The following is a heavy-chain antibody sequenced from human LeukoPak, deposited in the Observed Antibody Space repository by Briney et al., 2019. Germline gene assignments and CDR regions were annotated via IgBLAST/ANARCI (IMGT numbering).Heavy chain of an antibody. D-gene: IGHD3-16*02. Sequence: ASVKVSCKASGYTFTSYGISWVRQAPGQGLEWMGWISAYNGNTNYAQKLQGRVTMTTDTSTSTAYMELRSLRSDDTAVYYCERVKRDYVWGSYPEDYWGQGTLVTVSS. CDR3: ERVKRDYVWGSYPEDY. CDR1: GYTFTSYG. CDR2: ISAYNGNT. J-gene: IGHJ4*02. V-gene: IGHV1-18*01.